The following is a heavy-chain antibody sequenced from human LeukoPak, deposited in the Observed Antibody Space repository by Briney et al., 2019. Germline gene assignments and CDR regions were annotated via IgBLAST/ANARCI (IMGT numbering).Heavy chain of an antibody. J-gene: IGHJ2*01. CDR3: ARDLPGYSGSLFNWYFDL. D-gene: IGHD1-26*01. CDR2: IYTSGST. CDR1: GGSISSYY. V-gene: IGHV4-4*07. Sequence: PSETLSLTCTVSGGSISSYYWSWIRQPAGKGLEWIGRIYTSGSTNYNPSLKSRVTMSVDTSKNQFSLKLSSVTAADTAVYYCARDLPGYSGSLFNWYFDLWGRGTLVTVSS.